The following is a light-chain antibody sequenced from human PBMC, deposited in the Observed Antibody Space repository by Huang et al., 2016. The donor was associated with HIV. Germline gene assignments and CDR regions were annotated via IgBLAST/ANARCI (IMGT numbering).Light chain of an antibody. CDR3: QQSYSSPIT. Sequence: DIQMTQSPSSLSASVGDRVTLTCRASQSISSYLNWVQQKPGKAPKLLIYAASSLQSGVPSRFSGSGSGTDFTLTISSLQPEDFATYYCQQSYSSPITFGQGTRLEIK. CDR1: QSISSY. V-gene: IGKV1-39*01. J-gene: IGKJ5*01. CDR2: AAS.